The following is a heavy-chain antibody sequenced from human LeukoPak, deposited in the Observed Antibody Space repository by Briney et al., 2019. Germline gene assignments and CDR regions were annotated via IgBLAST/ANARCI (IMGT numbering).Heavy chain of an antibody. CDR1: GFTFSSYG. CDR3: AKDKTMYYDFWSGYYGAFDI. J-gene: IGHJ3*02. CDR2: IRYDGSNK. D-gene: IGHD3-3*01. Sequence: GGSLRLSCAASGFTFSSYGMHWVRQAPGKGLEWVAFIRYDGSNKYYADSVKGRFTISRDNSKNTLYLQMNSLRAEDTAVYYCAKDKTMYYDFWSGYYGAFDIWGQGTMVTVSS. V-gene: IGHV3-30*02.